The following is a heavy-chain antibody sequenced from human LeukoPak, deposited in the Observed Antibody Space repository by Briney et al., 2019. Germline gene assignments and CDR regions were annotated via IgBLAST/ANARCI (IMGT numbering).Heavy chain of an antibody. CDR3: AKAYTRSWYAAFDI. V-gene: IGHV3-23*05. J-gene: IGHJ3*02. Sequence: GGSLRLSCVASGFIFKSYGMNWVRQAPGKELEWVSGIYTNGRTRYADSVNGRFTISRDNSKNTLFLQMSSLRGDDTAIYYCAKAYTRSWYAAFDIWGQGTMVTISS. CDR2: IYTNGRT. CDR1: GFIFKSYG. D-gene: IGHD6-13*01.